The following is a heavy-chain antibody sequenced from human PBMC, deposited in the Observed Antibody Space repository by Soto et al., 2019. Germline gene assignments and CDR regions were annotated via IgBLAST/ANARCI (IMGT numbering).Heavy chain of an antibody. D-gene: IGHD2-15*01. CDR3: ARDQDGGSGRDAFDI. CDR2: IYSGGST. J-gene: IGHJ3*02. CDR1: GFTVSSNY. V-gene: IGHV3-66*01. Sequence: EVQLVESGGGLVQPGGSLRLSCAASGFTVSSNYMSWVRQAPGKGLEWVSVIYSGGSTYYADSVKGRFTISRDNSKNTLYLQMNSLRAEDTAVYYCARDQDGGSGRDAFDIWGQGTMVTVSS.